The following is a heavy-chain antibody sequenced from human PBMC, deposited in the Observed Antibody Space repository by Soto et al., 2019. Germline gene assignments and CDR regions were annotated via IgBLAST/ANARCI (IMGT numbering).Heavy chain of an antibody. CDR1: GFTFSSYW. Sequence: GGSLRLSCAASGFTFSSYWMHWVRQAPGKGLVWVSRINSDGSSTSYADSVKGRFTISRDNAKNTLYLQMNSLRAEDTAVYYCARDGGYSYGEYYFDYWGQGTLVTVSS. D-gene: IGHD5-18*01. J-gene: IGHJ4*02. CDR2: INSDGSST. CDR3: ARDGGYSYGEYYFDY. V-gene: IGHV3-74*01.